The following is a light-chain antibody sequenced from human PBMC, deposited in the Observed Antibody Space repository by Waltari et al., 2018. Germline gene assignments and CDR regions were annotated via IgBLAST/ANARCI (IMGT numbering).Light chain of an antibody. J-gene: IGKJ1*01. V-gene: IGKV2-30*02. CDR2: KVS. CDR1: QSLVHSDGFTY. CDR3: QHNLRLPVT. Sequence: DVVMSQSPLSLPVTLGQPASISCRSSQSLVHSDGFTYLNWFQQRPGQSPRRLIYKVSRRDSGVPDRFSGSGSGTDFSLTVSRLEPEDFGLYYCQHNLRLPVTFGQGTKVEIK.